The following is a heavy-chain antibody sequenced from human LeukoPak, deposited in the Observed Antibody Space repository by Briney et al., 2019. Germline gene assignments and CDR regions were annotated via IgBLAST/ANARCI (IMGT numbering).Heavy chain of an antibody. Sequence: SETLSLTCTVSGDSTSGYYWSWIRQPAGKGLEWIGRIYPSGSTNSNLSLKSRVTMSVDTSKKQFSLRLSSVTAADTALYYCATRINGTPYWGQGTLVTVSS. CDR3: ATRINGTPY. J-gene: IGHJ4*02. CDR1: GDSTSGYY. CDR2: IYPSGST. D-gene: IGHD1-7*01. V-gene: IGHV4-4*07.